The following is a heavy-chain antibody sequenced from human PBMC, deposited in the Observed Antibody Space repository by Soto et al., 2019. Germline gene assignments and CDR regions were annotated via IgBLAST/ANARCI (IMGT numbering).Heavy chain of an antibody. V-gene: IGHV4-59*01. Sequence: QVQLLESGPTLVKPSETLFLTCSVSGDSLNNNWWTWIRQAPGTAPELVGYIYYKGDTRYNPSLESRVTISLDTPKNQISLELRSVTGADTAVYFCERGSLVYDSWGQGILVTVSS. CDR2: IYYKGDT. CDR1: GDSLNNNW. D-gene: IGHD3-16*01. J-gene: IGHJ4*02. CDR3: ERGSLVYDS.